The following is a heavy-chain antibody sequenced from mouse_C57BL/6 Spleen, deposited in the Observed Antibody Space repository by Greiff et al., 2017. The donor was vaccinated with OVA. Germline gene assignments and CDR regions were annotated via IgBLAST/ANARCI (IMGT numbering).Heavy chain of an antibody. D-gene: IGHD1-1*01. J-gene: IGHJ2*01. Sequence: EVKVEESGGGLVKPGGSLKLSCAASGFTFSSYAMSWVRQTPEKRLEWVATISDGGSYTYYPDNVKGRFTISRDNAKNNLYLQMSHLKSEDTAMYYCARDAYYYGSSPYYFDYWGQGTTLTVSS. CDR2: ISDGGSYT. V-gene: IGHV5-4*01. CDR1: GFTFSSYA. CDR3: ARDAYYYGSSPYYFDY.